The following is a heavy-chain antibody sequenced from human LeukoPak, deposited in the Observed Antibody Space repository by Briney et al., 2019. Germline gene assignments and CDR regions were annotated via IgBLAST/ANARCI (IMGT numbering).Heavy chain of an antibody. J-gene: IGHJ4*02. V-gene: IGHV4-59*08. D-gene: IGHD6-19*01. CDR3: ARWDDSAWAFGS. CDR1: SASVSDYY. Sequence: SETLSLTCTVSSASVSDYYWTWIRQPPGKGLEWIGYISNSGTTSYRSSLKSRVTISVDTSENQLSLKLASVTAADTAVYFCARWDDSAWAFGSWGPGTLVTVSS. CDR2: ISNSGTT.